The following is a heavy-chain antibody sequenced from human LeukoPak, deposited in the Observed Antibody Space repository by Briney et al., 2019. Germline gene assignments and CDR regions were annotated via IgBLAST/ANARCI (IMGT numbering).Heavy chain of an antibody. CDR1: GFTFSDYY. J-gene: IGHJ4*02. V-gene: IGHV3-11*06. Sequence: GGSLRLSCSASGFTFSDYYMSWIRQAPGKGLEGVSYISSSSSYTNYADSVKGRFTIYRDNGKNSLYLQMDSLRAEDPAVYYCARGVHDYGDSQVDYWGQGTLVTVSS. CDR3: ARGVHDYGDSQVDY. D-gene: IGHD4-17*01. CDR2: ISSSSSYT.